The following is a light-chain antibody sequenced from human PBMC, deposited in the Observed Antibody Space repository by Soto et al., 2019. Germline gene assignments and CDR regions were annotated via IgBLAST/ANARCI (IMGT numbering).Light chain of an antibody. CDR1: QSIGDS. J-gene: IGKJ1*01. V-gene: IGKV1-5*01. CDR2: DVS. Sequence: DIQMTQSPSTLSSSVVDRVTITCLASQSIGDSLAWYQQKPGKAPYLLISDVSSLERGVPSRFSGSGSGTEFTLTISSMQPDDFATFYCQKYNGYSRKFGQGTKVDI. CDR3: QKYNGYSRK.